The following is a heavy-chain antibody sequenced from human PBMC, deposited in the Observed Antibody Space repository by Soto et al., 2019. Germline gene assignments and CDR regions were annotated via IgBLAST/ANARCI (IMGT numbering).Heavy chain of an antibody. CDR3: ARRANYYYYGMDV. CDR1: GGSISSSSYY. J-gene: IGHJ6*02. CDR2: IYYSGST. V-gene: IGHV4-39*01. Sequence: QLQLQESGPGLVKPSETLSLTCTVSGGSISSSSYYWGWIRQPPGKGLEWIGSIYYSGSTYYNPSLKSRVTISVDTSKNQFSLKLSSVTAADTAVYCCARRANYYYYGMDVWGQGTTVTVSS. D-gene: IGHD5-12*01.